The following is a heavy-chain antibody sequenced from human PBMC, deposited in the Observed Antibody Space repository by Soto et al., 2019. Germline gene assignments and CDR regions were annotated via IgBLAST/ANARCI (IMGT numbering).Heavy chain of an antibody. J-gene: IGHJ6*02. Sequence: ASVTVSCKASGYAFTSYGISWVRQAPGQGLEWMGWISAYNGNTNYAQKLQGRVTMTTDTSTSTAYMELRSLRSDDTAVYYCARSLVGAEPSYYYYGMDVWGQGTTVTVSS. D-gene: IGHD1-26*01. CDR3: ARSLVGAEPSYYYYGMDV. V-gene: IGHV1-18*01. CDR1: GYAFTSYG. CDR2: ISAYNGNT.